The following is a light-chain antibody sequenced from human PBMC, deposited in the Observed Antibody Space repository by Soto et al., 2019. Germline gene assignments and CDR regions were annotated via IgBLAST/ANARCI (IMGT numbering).Light chain of an antibody. CDR3: QHYNSYSEA. V-gene: IGKV1-5*03. CDR1: QTISSW. J-gene: IGKJ1*01. Sequence: DIRMTQSPSTRSXXVXXXXTXXXRASQTISSWLAWYQQKPGKAPKLLIYKASTLKSGVPSRFSGSGSGTEFTLTISSLQPDDFATYYCQHYNSYSEAFGQGTKVDIK. CDR2: KAS.